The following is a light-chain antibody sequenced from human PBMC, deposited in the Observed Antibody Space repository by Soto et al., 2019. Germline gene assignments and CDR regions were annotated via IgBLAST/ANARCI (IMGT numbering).Light chain of an antibody. CDR3: QQSYTTSIT. CDR2: GES. CDR1: QGISSY. J-gene: IGKJ5*01. Sequence: DIQMTHSPSTLSASVGDTVTITCRASQGISSYLAWYQQKPGKAPKLLIYGESTLQGGVPSRFSGSGSGTDLNLTISSLQPEDFATYYCQQSYTTSITCGQGTRLEIK. V-gene: IGKV1-39*01.